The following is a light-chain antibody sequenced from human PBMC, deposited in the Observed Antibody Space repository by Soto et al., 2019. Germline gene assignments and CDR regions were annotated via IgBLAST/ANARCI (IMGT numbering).Light chain of an antibody. J-gene: IGKJ1*01. V-gene: IGKV3-15*01. CDR3: QQASNWPRT. Sequence: EIVMTQSPATLSVSPGESATLSCRASQCVSIHLGWFQKKPGQVPRLLIYGASRRVSGIPARFSGSGSGTEFTLTISGLQSEDAAVYYCQQASNWPRTFGQGTKVEVK. CDR1: QCVSIH. CDR2: GAS.